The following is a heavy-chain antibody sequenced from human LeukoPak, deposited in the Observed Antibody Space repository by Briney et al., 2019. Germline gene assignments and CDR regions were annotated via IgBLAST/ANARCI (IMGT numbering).Heavy chain of an antibody. CDR2: IYKIGTT. CDR1: GDSVTGYY. J-gene: IGHJ4*02. Sequence: SETLSLTCTVFGDSVTGYYLNWVRQPPGKGLEWIGHIYKIGTTNFNPSLKSRLTISADTSKNQFSLKLRSVTAADTAVYYCVIGIGWQPDYWGQGALVTVSS. CDR3: VIGIGWQPDY. V-gene: IGHV4-59*02. D-gene: IGHD1-26*01.